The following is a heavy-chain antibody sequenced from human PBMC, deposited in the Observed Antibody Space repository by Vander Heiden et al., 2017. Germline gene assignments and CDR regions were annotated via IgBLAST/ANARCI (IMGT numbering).Heavy chain of an antibody. CDR1: GFPVRRYY. V-gene: IGHV3-53*01. CDR3: ARGYGPGSYFLNT. D-gene: IGHD3-10*01. CDR2: MHSDATI. J-gene: IGHJ5*02. Sequence: EVLLVESGGGLIQPGGSLRVSCAASGFPVRRYYISWVHQAPGKWLEWIEDMHSDATIYYADYVKGRFTISRDDSKNRWYLKINSLRADDTAVYFCARGYGPGSYFLNTWGQGTLVTVSS.